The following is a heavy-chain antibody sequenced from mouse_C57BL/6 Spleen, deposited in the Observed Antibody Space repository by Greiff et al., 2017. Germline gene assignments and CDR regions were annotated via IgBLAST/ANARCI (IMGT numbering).Heavy chain of an antibody. V-gene: IGHV3-6*01. D-gene: IGHD1-1*01. CDR1: GYSITSGYY. J-gene: IGHJ3*01. Sequence: EVQLQQSGPGLVKPSQSLSLTCSVTGYSITSGYYWNWIRQFPGNKLEWMGYISYDGSNNYNPSLKNRIPITRDTSKNQFFLKLNSVTTEDTATYYCARGRGSSPVGYWGQGTLVTVSA. CDR3: ARGRGSSPVGY. CDR2: ISYDGSN.